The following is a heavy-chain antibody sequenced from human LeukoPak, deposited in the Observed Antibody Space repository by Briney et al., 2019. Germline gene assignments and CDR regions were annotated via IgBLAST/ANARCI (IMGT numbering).Heavy chain of an antibody. V-gene: IGHV3-33*01. CDR1: GFTFSSYG. CDR2: IWYDGSKK. D-gene: IGHD3-22*01. J-gene: IGHJ5*02. CDR3: ARPYYYDSRIDP. Sequence: GTSLRLSCATSGFTFSSYGMHWVRQAPGKGLEWVAVIWYDGSKKEYADSVKGRFTISRDDSKNTLYLQMNSLGVGDTAVYYCARPYYYDSRIDPWGQGILVTVSS.